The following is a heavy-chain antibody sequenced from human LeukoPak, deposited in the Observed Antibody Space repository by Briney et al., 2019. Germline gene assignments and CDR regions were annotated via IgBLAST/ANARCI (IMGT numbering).Heavy chain of an antibody. CDR1: GGSFSGCY. V-gene: IGHV4-34*01. CDR3: ARFPNHYGSGSYGGQNGMDV. CDR2: INHSGST. Sequence: PSETLSLTCAVYGGSFSGCYWSWIRQPPGKGLEWIGEINHSGSTNYNPSLKSRVTISVDTSKIQFSLKLSSVTAADTAVYYCARFPNHYGSGSYGGQNGMDVWGQGTTVTVSS. D-gene: IGHD3-10*01. J-gene: IGHJ6*02.